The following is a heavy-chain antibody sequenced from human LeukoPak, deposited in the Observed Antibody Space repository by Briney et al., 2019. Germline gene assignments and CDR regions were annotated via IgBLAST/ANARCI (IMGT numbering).Heavy chain of an antibody. CDR1: GFTFSTYG. Sequence: SGGSLRLSCVVSGFTFSTYGMHWVRQAPGKGLEWVAFIRYDGSNKYYADSVKGRFTISRDNSKNTLYLQMNNLRAEDTAVYYCAKDRMTFYDIWSGYYLDYRGQGTLVTVSS. J-gene: IGHJ4*02. CDR2: IRYDGSNK. CDR3: AKDRMTFYDIWSGYYLDY. V-gene: IGHV3-30*02. D-gene: IGHD3-3*01.